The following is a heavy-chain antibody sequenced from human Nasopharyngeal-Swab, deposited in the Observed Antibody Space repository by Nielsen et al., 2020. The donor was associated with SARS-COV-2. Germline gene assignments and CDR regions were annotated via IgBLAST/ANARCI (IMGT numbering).Heavy chain of an antibody. D-gene: IGHD3-10*01. CDR3: AKDRKYDSGNYYPTFDY. J-gene: IGHJ4*02. Sequence: GESLKISCAASGFGFSAHYMDLVRQAPGMGLEWVGRIRNKDKRYTTEYAASVKGRFTISRDDSKNSLYLQMNSLKTEDAAVYYCAKDRKYDSGNYYPTFDYWGQGTLVTVSS. V-gene: IGHV3-72*01. CDR2: IRNKDKRYTT. CDR1: GFGFSAHY.